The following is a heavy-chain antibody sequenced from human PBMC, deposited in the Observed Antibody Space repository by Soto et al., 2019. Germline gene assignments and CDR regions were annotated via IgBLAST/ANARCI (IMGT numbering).Heavy chain of an antibody. Sequence: QVQLVQSGVEVKKPGSSVKVSCKASGGTFSSYSINWVRQAPGQGHEWMGEIIPIFGTANYEQKFQGRVTITADESTSTAYMELSSLRSEATAVYYCARDSGRHSGEIDYWGQGTLVTVSS. CDR3: ARDSGRHSGEIDY. CDR1: GGTFSSYS. J-gene: IGHJ4*02. D-gene: IGHD1-26*01. V-gene: IGHV1-69*01. CDR2: IIPIFGTA.